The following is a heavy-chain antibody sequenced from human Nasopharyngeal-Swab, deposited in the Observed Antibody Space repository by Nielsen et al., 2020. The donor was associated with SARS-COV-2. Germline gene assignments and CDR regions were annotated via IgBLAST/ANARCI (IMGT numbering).Heavy chain of an antibody. CDR3: ARAQGRYNWFDP. V-gene: IGHV7-4-1*02. D-gene: IGHD2-2*01. CDR2: INPNTGKP. Sequence: ASVKVSCKASGYTFTNYAMNWLRQAPAQGLEWMGWINPNTGKPTYAPGFTGRFVFSLDTSVTTTYLQISSLEAEDTAVYYCARAQGRYNWFDPWGQGTLVTVSS. CDR1: GYTFTNYA. J-gene: IGHJ5*02.